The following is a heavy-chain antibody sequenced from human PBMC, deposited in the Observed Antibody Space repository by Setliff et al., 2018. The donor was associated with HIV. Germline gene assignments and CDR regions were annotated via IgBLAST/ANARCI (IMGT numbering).Heavy chain of an antibody. V-gene: IGHV1-8*01. D-gene: IGHD3-3*01. CDR3: ARDVYFTFSGEVIRHYLDA. J-gene: IGHJ6*03. Sequence: ASVKVSCKASGYTFTNYDINWVRQATGQGLEWMGWMNPNSGNTGYAQKFQGRVTMTRNTSISTAYMELSSLRSEDTAVYYCARDVYFTFSGEVIRHYLDAWGKGTTVTVSS. CDR1: GYTFTNYD. CDR2: MNPNSGNT.